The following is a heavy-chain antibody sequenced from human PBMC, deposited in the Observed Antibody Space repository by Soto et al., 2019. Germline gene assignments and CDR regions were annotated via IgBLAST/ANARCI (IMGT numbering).Heavy chain of an antibody. J-gene: IGHJ5*02. V-gene: IGHV3-23*01. CDR3: AKDRGAARPLSPHRWFDP. Sequence: EVQLLESGGGLVQPGGSLRLSCAASGFTFSSYAMSWVRKAPGKGLEWVSAISGSGGSTYYADSVKGRFTISRDNSKNTLYLQRNSLRAEDTAVYYCAKDRGAARPLSPHRWFDPWGQGTLVTVSS. D-gene: IGHD6-6*01. CDR2: ISGSGGST. CDR1: GFTFSSYA.